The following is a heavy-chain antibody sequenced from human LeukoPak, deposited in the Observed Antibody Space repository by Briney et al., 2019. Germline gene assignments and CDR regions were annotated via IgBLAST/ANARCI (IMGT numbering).Heavy chain of an antibody. J-gene: IGHJ6*02. V-gene: IGHV3-48*04. CDR3: ARGPYHMDV. CDR1: GFTFSTYA. CDR2: ISGSSSTI. D-gene: IGHD2-2*01. Sequence: GGSLRLSCAASGFTFSTYAMSWVRQAPGKGLEWVSYISGSSSTILYADSVKGRFTISRDNAKNSLYLQMNSLRAEDTAVYFCARGPYHMDVWGRGTTVTVSS.